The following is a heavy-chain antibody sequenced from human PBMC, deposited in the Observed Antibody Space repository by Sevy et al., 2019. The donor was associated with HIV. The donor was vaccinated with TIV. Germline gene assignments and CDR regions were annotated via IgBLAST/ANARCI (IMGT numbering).Heavy chain of an antibody. CDR1: GFIFSNYN. D-gene: IGHD2-21*02. CDR3: ARKMELLVPDY. Sequence: GGSLRLSCAASGFIFSNYNMYWVRQAPGRGLEWVSFISSSSNDIYYADSVKGRFTISRDNAKNSLYLQMNSLRAEDTAVYYCARKMELLVPDYWGQRTLVTVSS. J-gene: IGHJ4*02. V-gene: IGHV3-21*01. CDR2: ISSSSNDI.